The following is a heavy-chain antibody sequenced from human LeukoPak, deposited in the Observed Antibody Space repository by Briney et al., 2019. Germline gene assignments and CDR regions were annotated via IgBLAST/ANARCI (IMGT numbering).Heavy chain of an antibody. CDR1: GFTFSSYS. J-gene: IGHJ4*02. CDR2: ISSSSSYI. D-gene: IGHD5-18*01. CDR3: ARDGGYSYGLADY. Sequence: PGGSLRLSCAASGFTFSSYSMNWVRQAPGKGLEWVSSISSSSSYIYYADSVKGRFTISRDNAKNSLYLQMNSLRAEDTAVYYCARDGGYSYGLADYWGQGTLVTVSS. V-gene: IGHV3-21*01.